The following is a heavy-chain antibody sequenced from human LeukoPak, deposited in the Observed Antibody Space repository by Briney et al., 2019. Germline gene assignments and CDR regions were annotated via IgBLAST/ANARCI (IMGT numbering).Heavy chain of an antibody. CDR3: ARDEGKYDILTGYYPQDY. CDR1: GYTFTSYY. Sequence: ASVKVSCKASGYTFTSYYMHWVRQAPGQGLEWMGIINPSGGSTSYAQKFQGRVTMTRDTSTSTVYMELSSLRSEDTAVYYCARDEGKYDILTGYYPQDYWGQGTLVTVSS. V-gene: IGHV1-46*01. J-gene: IGHJ4*02. CDR2: INPSGGST. D-gene: IGHD3-9*01.